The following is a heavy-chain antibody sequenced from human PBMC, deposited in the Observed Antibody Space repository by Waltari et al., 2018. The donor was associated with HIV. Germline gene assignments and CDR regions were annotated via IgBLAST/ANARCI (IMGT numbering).Heavy chain of an antibody. D-gene: IGHD1-26*01. CDR1: AFTFDTYA. CDR3: AKEGWDLLEFGYYFDS. V-gene: IGHV3-30*18. J-gene: IGHJ4*01. Sequence: QVQLVASGGGVVQPGGSLRLSCVASAFTFDTYATHAVRQAPGKALDWVASISYDGRHIYYADSVNGRFTISRDNSKNTVYLQMTSLRPEDTTVYSGAKEGWDLLEFGYYFDSWGQGTLVTVSS. CDR2: ISYDGRHI.